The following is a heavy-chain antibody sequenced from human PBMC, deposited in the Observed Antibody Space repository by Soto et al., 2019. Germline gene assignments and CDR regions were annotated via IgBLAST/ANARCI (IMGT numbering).Heavy chain of an antibody. Sequence: PGGSLRLSCIASGVTFSTYAMSWVRQAPGKGLEWVSGLTASGGTTFYADSVKGRFTISRDNSNNTLYLEMNSLRAEDTAVYYCAKQRADFGSGSDTYYFDYWGQGTLVTVSS. V-gene: IGHV3-23*01. D-gene: IGHD3-10*01. CDR3: AKQRADFGSGSDTYYFDY. J-gene: IGHJ4*02. CDR1: GVTFSTYA. CDR2: LTASGGTT.